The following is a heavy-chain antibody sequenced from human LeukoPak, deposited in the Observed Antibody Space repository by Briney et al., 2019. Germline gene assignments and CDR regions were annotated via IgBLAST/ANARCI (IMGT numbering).Heavy chain of an antibody. J-gene: IGHJ4*02. CDR2: IFKSGTT. D-gene: IGHD7-27*01. Sequence: GGSLRLSCATSGFTVSSNYMSWVRQAPGKGLEWVSAIFKSGTTYYADSVKDRFTISRDNSKNTLYLQMNSLRAEDTAVYYCARENWGAFDCWGQGTLVTVSS. CDR1: GFTVSSNY. CDR3: ARENWGAFDC. V-gene: IGHV3-66*01.